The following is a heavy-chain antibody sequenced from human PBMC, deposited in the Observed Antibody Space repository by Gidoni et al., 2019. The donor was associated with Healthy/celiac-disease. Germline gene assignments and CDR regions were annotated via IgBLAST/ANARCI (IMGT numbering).Heavy chain of an antibody. CDR2: ISSSSSYI. D-gene: IGHD6-13*01. V-gene: IGHV3-21*01. CDR1: GFTFSSYS. Sequence: EVQRVESGGGMVKPGGSLRLSCAASGFTFSSYSMNWVRQAPGKGLEWVSSISSSSSYINYADSVKGRFTISRDNATNSLYLQMNSLRAEDTAVYYCAREVAAAGTGFDPWGQGTLVTVSS. J-gene: IGHJ5*02. CDR3: AREVAAAGTGFDP.